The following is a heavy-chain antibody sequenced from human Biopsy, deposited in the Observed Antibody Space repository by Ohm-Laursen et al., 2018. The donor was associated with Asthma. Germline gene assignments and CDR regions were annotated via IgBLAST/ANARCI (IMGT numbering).Heavy chain of an antibody. J-gene: IGHJ4*02. CDR2: ISYDGNHK. CDR1: GFMFRSFG. CDR3: AKRRGYSGHDNDY. Sequence: SLRLSCTASGFMFRSFGMHWVRQAPGKGMEWVAVISYDGNHKFYEDSVKGRFTISRDNSKNTLYLQMNSLRTEDTAVYYCAKRRGYSGHDNDYWGQGTLVIVSS. V-gene: IGHV3-30*18. D-gene: IGHD5-12*01.